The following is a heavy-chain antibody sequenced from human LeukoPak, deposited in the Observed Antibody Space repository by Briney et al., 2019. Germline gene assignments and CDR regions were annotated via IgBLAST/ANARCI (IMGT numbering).Heavy chain of an antibody. V-gene: IGHV1-18*01. CDR3: ARVSSTSSLQDY. CDR2: ISAYNGNT. D-gene: IGHD2-2*01. Sequence: ASVKVSRKASGYTFTSYGVSWVRQAPGQGLEWMGWISAYNGNTNYAQKLQGRVTMTTDTSTSTAYMELRSLRSDDTAVYYCARVSSTSSLQDYWGQGTLVTVSS. J-gene: IGHJ4*02. CDR1: GYTFTSYG.